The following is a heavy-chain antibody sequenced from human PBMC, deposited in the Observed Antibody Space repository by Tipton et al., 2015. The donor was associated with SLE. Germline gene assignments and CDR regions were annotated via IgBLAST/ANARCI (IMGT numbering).Heavy chain of an antibody. D-gene: IGHD2-15*01. CDR1: GGSISSKY. J-gene: IGHJ4*02. CDR3: ARDAYCSGGSCYGFDS. CDR2: IYTSGST. Sequence: LRLSCTVSGGSISSKYWSWIRQPAGKGLEWIGRIYTSGSTDYNPSLKSRVTISVDTSKNQFSLTVSSVTAADTAVYHCARDAYCSGGSCYGFDSWGPGTLVAVSS. V-gene: IGHV4-4*07.